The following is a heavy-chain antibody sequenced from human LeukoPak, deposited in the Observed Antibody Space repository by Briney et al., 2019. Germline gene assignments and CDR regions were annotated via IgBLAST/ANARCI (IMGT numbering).Heavy chain of an antibody. J-gene: IGHJ4*02. V-gene: IGHV4-31*03. CDR1: GGSISRGAYY. CDR2: IYYSGCT. CDR3: ARSGIAAAALDY. D-gene: IGHD6-13*01. Sequence: SETLSLTCTVSGGSISRGAYYWSWIRQHPGKGLEWIGYIYYSGCTYYNPSLKSRVTISVDTSKNQFSLKLSSVTAAGTAVYYCARSGIAAAALDYWGQGTLVTVSS.